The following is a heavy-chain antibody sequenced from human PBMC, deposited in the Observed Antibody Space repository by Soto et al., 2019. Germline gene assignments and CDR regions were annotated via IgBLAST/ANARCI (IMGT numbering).Heavy chain of an antibody. CDR3: AKGITDTGGYYYYSIDV. V-gene: IGHV3-23*01. CDR2: ISGSGGIT. D-gene: IGHD2-15*01. J-gene: IGHJ6*02. Sequence: GGSLRLSCAASGFTFSSYAMSWVRQAPGKGLERVSTISGSGGITYSAHSVKGRFTISRDNSKSILYLQMNSLSAQDTAVYYCAKGITDTGGYYYYSIDVWGQGTVVTVSS. CDR1: GFTFSSYA.